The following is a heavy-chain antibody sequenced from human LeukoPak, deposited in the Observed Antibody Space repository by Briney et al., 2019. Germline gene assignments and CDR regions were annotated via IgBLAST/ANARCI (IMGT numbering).Heavy chain of an antibody. CDR2: ISGSGGST. Sequence: GGSLRLSCAASGFTFSSYAMSWVRQAPGKGLECVSAISGSGGSTYYADSVKGRFTISRDNSKNTLYLQMNSLRAEDTAVYYCAKAGVLRYFDWSHDYWGQGTLVTVSS. D-gene: IGHD3-9*01. J-gene: IGHJ4*02. CDR1: GFTFSSYA. CDR3: AKAGVLRYFDWSHDY. V-gene: IGHV3-23*01.